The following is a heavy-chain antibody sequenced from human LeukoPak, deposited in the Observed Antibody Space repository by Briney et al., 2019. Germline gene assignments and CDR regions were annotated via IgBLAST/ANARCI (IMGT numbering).Heavy chain of an antibody. J-gene: IGHJ3*02. D-gene: IGHD7-27*01. CDR3: ARDGDVDAFDI. CDR2: ISTYNGHT. V-gene: IGHV1-18*01. CDR1: GYTFTRYT. Sequence: GASVKVSCKASGYTFTRYTITWVRQAPGQGPEWMGRISTYNGHTNYAQKLQGRVTITRDTSASTAYMELSSLRSEDTAVYYCARDGDVDAFDIWGQGTMVTVSS.